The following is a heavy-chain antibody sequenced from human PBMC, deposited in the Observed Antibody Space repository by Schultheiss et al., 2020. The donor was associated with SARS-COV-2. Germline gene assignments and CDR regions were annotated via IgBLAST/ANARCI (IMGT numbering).Heavy chain of an antibody. D-gene: IGHD4-17*01. V-gene: IGHV1-2*02. CDR1: GYTFTGYY. CDR3: ARVPLHNPGDYVYNWFDP. Sequence: ASVKVSCKASGYTFTGYYMHWVRQAPGQGLEWMGWINPNSGGTNYAQKFQGRVTMTRDTYISTAYMELRSLRSDDTAVYYCARVPLHNPGDYVYNWFDPWGQGTLVTVSS. CDR2: INPNSGGT. J-gene: IGHJ5*02.